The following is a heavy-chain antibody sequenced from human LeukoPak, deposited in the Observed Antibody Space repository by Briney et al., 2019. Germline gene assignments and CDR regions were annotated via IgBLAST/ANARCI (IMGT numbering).Heavy chain of an antibody. CDR2: ISAYNDYT. D-gene: IGHD2-8*01. J-gene: IGHJ4*02. CDR3: ARVPDIVRMVYVTYSFDY. CDR1: GYTFTSYG. Sequence: ASVKVSCKASGYTFTSYGISWVRQAPGQGLEWMGWISAYNDYTNYAQNLQGRVTMTTDTSTSTAYMELRSLRSDDTAVYFCARVPDIVRMVYVTYSFDYWGQGTLVTVSS. V-gene: IGHV1-18*01.